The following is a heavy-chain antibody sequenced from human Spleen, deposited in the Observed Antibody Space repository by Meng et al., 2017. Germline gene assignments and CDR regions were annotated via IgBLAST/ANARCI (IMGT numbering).Heavy chain of an antibody. CDR2: INHSGST. CDR1: GGSFSDYY. Sequence: VQLQQWGAALLKLSETLSLTCVVSGGSFSDYYWSWIRQPPGKVLEWIGEINHSGSTNYNPSLESRATISVDTSQNNLSLKLSSVTAADSAVYYCARGPTTMAHDFDYWGQGTLVTVSS. D-gene: IGHD4-11*01. J-gene: IGHJ4*02. CDR3: ARGPTTMAHDFDY. V-gene: IGHV4-34*01.